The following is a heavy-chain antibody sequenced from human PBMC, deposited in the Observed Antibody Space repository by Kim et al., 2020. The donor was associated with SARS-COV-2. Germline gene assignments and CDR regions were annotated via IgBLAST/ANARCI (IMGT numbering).Heavy chain of an antibody. CDR3: ARPGGSHIYLDL. CDR2: IQPSGGDT. Sequence: ASVKVSCKASGYSFITYAIRWVRQAPGQGLEWMGMIQPSGGDTAYAQNFQGRVTMTRATATNTVYMELRSLTSEDTAVYYCARPGGSHIYLDLWGQGSLVTVSS. V-gene: IGHV1-46*01. D-gene: IGHD1-26*01. CDR1: GYSFITYA. J-gene: IGHJ4*02.